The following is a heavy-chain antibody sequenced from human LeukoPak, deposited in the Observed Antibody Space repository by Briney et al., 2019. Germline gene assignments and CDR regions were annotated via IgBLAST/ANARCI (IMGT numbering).Heavy chain of an antibody. D-gene: IGHD5-18*01. CDR3: ARSYGYNYYYYYYMDV. CDR1: GYTFTSYG. V-gene: IGHV1-18*01. J-gene: IGHJ6*03. Sequence: GASVKVSCKASGYTFTSYGISWVRQAPGQGLEWMGWISAYNGNTNYAQKLQGRVTMTTDTSTSTAYMELRSLRSDDTAVYHCARSYGYNYYYYYYMDVWGKGTTVTVSS. CDR2: ISAYNGNT.